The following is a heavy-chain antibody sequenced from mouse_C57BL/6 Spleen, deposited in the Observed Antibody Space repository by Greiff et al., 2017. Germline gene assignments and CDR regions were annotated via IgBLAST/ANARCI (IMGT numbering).Heavy chain of an antibody. CDR2: INPGSGGT. CDR3: ARVNYGSSYYFDY. D-gene: IGHD1-1*01. CDR1: GYAFTNYL. J-gene: IGHJ2*01. V-gene: IGHV1-54*01. Sequence: VQLQQSGAELVRPGTSVKVSCKASGYAFTNYLIEWVKQRPGQGLEWSGVINPGSGGTNYNEKFKGKATLTADKSSSTAYMQLSSLTSEDSAVYFCARVNYGSSYYFDYWGQGTTLTVSS.